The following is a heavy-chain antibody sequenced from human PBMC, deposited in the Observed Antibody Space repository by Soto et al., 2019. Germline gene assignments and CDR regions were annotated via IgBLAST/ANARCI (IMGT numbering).Heavy chain of an antibody. CDR2: ISSGSTYI. CDR3: ARVGGLNDYIWGSYPDY. Sequence: GGSLRLSCAASGFTFSSYSMNWVRQAPGKGLEWVSSISSGSTYIYYADSVKGRFTISRDNAKNSLYLQMNSLRAEDTAVYYCARVGGLNDYIWGSYPDYWGQGTLVTVSS. J-gene: IGHJ4*02. CDR1: GFTFSSYS. V-gene: IGHV3-21*01. D-gene: IGHD3-16*02.